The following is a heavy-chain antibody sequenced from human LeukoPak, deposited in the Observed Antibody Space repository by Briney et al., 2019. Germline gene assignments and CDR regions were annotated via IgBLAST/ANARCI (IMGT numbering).Heavy chain of an antibody. J-gene: IGHJ4*02. V-gene: IGHV4-59*01. CDR1: GGSISSYY. CDR3: ARGNGLYYDSSGSFDY. Sequence: KPSETLSLTCTVSGGSISSYYWSWIRQPPGEGLEWIGYIYYSGSTNYNPSLKSRVTISVDTSKNQFSLKLSSVTAADTAVYYCARGNGLYYDSSGSFDYWGQGTLVTVSS. CDR2: IYYSGST. D-gene: IGHD3-22*01.